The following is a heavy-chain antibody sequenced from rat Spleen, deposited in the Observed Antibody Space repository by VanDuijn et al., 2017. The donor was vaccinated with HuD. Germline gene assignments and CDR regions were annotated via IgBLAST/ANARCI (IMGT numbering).Heavy chain of an antibody. D-gene: IGHD1-12*02. CDR3: ARSDGVHYYLPFAD. Sequence: SVTGHSIDSSYRWNWIRKFPGNKLEWMGYINGAGSTNYNPSLKSRISITRVTSKNQFFLQVDSVTTDDTATYYCARSDGVHYYLPFADWGQGTLVTVSS. V-gene: IGHV3-3*01. J-gene: IGHJ3*01. CDR1: GHSIDSSYR. CDR2: INGAGST.